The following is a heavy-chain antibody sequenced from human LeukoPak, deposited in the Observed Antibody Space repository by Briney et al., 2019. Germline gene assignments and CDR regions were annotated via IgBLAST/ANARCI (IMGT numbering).Heavy chain of an antibody. CDR1: GFTFSSYW. J-gene: IGHJ3*01. CDR3: AKDRSCSGSSCNVGS. D-gene: IGHD2-2*01. Sequence: GGSLRLSCAASGFTFSSYWIHWVRQAPGKGLEWVSAISGSGGSTFYADSVKGRFTISRDNSKNTLFLQMNGLRAEDTAVYHCAKDRSCSGSSCNVGSWGQGTMVTVSS. V-gene: IGHV3-23*01. CDR2: ISGSGGST.